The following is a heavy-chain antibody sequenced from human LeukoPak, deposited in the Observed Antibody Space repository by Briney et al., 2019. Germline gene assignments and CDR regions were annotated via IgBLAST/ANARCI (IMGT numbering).Heavy chain of an antibody. V-gene: IGHV3-48*03. D-gene: IGHD1-26*01. CDR1: GFTFSSYE. Sequence: GGSLRLSCAASGFTFSSYEMNWVRQAPGKGLEWVSYISSSGSTIYYADSVKGRFTISRDNVKNTLYLQMNSLTAEDTAVYYCAKDYKIVGATTYFDYWGQGTLVTVSS. CDR3: AKDYKIVGATTYFDY. CDR2: ISSSGSTI. J-gene: IGHJ4*02.